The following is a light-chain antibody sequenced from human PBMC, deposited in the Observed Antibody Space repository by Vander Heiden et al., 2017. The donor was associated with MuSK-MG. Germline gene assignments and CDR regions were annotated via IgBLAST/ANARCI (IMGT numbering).Light chain of an antibody. Sequence: DIVMTQSPDSLAVSLGERVTINCKSSQSVFYSSNNKNSLGWYQQKPGQPPKLLFYWASTRESGVPDRFSGSGSGTDFTLTISILQAEDVAVYYCQQDDRTPYTFGQGTKLEIK. V-gene: IGKV4-1*01. CDR3: QQDDRTPYT. CDR2: WAS. J-gene: IGKJ2*01. CDR1: QSVFYSSNNKNS.